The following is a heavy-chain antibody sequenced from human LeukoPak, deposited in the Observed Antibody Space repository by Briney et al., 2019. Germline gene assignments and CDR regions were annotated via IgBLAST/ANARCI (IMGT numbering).Heavy chain of an antibody. D-gene: IGHD2-8*01. V-gene: IGHV1-69*05. Sequence: GASVTVSCKASGGTFSDYAITWVRQAPGQGLEWMGGVVPIFGKAKYAQQFQGRVTIITDESTTTGYMELSSLKSEDTAVYYCSRGRGVHASFDIWGQGTMVTVSS. J-gene: IGHJ3*02. CDR2: VVPIFGKA. CDR1: GGTFSDYA. CDR3: SRGRGVHASFDI.